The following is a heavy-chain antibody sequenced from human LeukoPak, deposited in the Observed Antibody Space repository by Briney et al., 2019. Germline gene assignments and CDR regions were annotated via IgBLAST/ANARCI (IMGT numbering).Heavy chain of an antibody. CDR1: GGTFSSYA. V-gene: IGHV1-69*05. D-gene: IGHD5-24*01. Sequence: VKVSCKASGGTFSSYAISWVRQAPGRGLEWMGGIIPIFGTANYAQKFQGRVTITTDESTSTAYMELSSLRSEDTAVYYCAALEMATIGYDYWGQGTLVTVSS. J-gene: IGHJ4*02. CDR3: AALEMATIGYDY. CDR2: IIPIFGTA.